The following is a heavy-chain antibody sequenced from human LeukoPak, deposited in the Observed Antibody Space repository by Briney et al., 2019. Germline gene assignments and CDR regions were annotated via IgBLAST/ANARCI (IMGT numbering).Heavy chain of an antibody. D-gene: IGHD3-3*01. CDR2: ISDNGDRT. J-gene: IGHJ3*01. V-gene: IGHV3-23*01. CDR3: ARSIFGVTHGFDV. Sequence: GGSLRLSCAASAFTFTNYAMNWVRQAPGKGLEWVSVISDNGDRTYYADSVKGRFTISRDNSKNTLYLQMNSLTIDDTAVYYCARSIFGVTHGFDVWGQGTMVTASS. CDR1: AFTFTNYA.